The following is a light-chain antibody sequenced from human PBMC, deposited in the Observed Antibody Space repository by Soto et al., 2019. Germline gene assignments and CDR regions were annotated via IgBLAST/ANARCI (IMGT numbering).Light chain of an antibody. CDR2: EVT. CDR1: SSDVGIYNY. Sequence: QSALTQPASVSGSPGQSIAISCTGSSSDVGIYNYVSWYQQHPGKVPKLIIYEVTNRPSGVSNRFSGSKSGNTASLTISGLQAEDEADYYCSSYAGSNILVFGGGTKLTVL. V-gene: IGLV2-14*01. CDR3: SSYAGSNILV. J-gene: IGLJ3*02.